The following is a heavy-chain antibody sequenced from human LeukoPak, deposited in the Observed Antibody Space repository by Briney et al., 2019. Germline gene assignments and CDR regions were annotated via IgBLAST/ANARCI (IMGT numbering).Heavy chain of an antibody. J-gene: IGHJ4*02. D-gene: IGHD6-13*01. CDR2: IDQSGSS. CDR3: ARGPVAAAGNGYFDY. V-gene: IGHV4-34*01. Sequence: PSETLSLTCAVYGGSFSTHYWTWIRQPPGRGLEWIGEIDQSGSSNYNPSLMSRVTISVDTSKNQFSLKLSFVTAADTAVYYCARGPVAAAGNGYFDYWGQGTLVTVSS. CDR1: GGSFSTHY.